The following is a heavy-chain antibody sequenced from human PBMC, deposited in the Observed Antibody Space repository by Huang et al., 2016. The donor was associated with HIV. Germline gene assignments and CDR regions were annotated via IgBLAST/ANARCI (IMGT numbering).Heavy chain of an antibody. V-gene: IGHV3-30*18. D-gene: IGHD6-13*01. CDR2: ISYDAKTK. J-gene: IGHJ4*02. CDR3: AKGGSAAAVLDF. Sequence: QVQLVESGGGVVQPGRSLRISCAASGFTFSSYGMHWVRQAPGKGLEGVAVISYDAKTKYYADSVKGLFSISRDNSKTPVYLQLNSLRLEDTAVYYCAKGGSAAAVLDFWGQGTLVTVSS. CDR1: GFTFSSYG.